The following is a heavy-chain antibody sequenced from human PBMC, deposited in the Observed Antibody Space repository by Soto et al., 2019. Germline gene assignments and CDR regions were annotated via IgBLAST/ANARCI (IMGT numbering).Heavy chain of an antibody. CDR2: IYWDDDK. J-gene: IGHJ4*02. Sequence: QITLKESGPTLVKPTQTLTLTCTFSGFSLSTSGVGVGWIRQPPGKALEWLALIYWDDDKRYSPSLKSRLTITKDTSKNQLVLTMTNMDPVDTATYYCAHRSATVTRFDYWGQGTLVTVSS. CDR1: GFSLSTSGVG. CDR3: AHRSATVTRFDY. D-gene: IGHD4-17*01. V-gene: IGHV2-5*02.